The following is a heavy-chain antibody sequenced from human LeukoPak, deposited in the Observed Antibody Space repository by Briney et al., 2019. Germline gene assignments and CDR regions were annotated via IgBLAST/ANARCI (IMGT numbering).Heavy chain of an antibody. D-gene: IGHD2-21*01. CDR3: ARDHCGGDCAQH. CDR1: GYTFTSYG. Sequence: ASVKVSCKASGYTFTSYGISWVRQAPGQGLEWMGWISAYNGNTNYAQKLQGRVTMTTDTPTSTAYMELRRLRSEDTAVYYCARDHCGGDCAQHWGEGTLVTASS. J-gene: IGHJ1*01. V-gene: IGHV1-18*01. CDR2: ISAYNGNT.